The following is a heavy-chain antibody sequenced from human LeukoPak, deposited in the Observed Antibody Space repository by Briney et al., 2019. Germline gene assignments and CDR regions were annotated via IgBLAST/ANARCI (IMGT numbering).Heavy chain of an antibody. J-gene: IGHJ5*02. Sequence: GASVKVSFTASGGTFSSYAISWVRQAPGQGLELMGGIIPIFGTANYAQKFQGRVTITTDESTSTAYMELSSLRSEDTAVYYCARPPNPSGGTGYNWFDPWGQGTLVTVSS. CDR3: ARPPNPSGGTGYNWFDP. CDR1: GGTFSSYA. CDR2: IIPIFGTA. V-gene: IGHV1-69*05. D-gene: IGHD2-15*01.